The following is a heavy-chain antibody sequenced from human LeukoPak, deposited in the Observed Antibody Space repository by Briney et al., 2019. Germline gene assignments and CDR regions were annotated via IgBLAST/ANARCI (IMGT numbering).Heavy chain of an antibody. V-gene: IGHV5-10-1*01. CDR2: IDPSDSYT. Sequence: GESLKISCKGSGYSFTSYWISWVRQMPGKGLEWMGRIDPSDSYTNYSPSFQGHVTISADKSISTAYLQWSSLKASDTAMYYCAREDYYGSGSSYYSDYWGQGTLVTVSS. J-gene: IGHJ4*02. CDR1: GYSFTSYW. CDR3: AREDYYGSGSSYYSDY. D-gene: IGHD3-10*01.